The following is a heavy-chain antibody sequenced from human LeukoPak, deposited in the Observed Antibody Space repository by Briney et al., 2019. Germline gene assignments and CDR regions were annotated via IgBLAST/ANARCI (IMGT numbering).Heavy chain of an antibody. J-gene: IGHJ3*02. CDR3: ARAILDLGYCSSTSCPSDAFDI. V-gene: IGHV3-74*01. Sequence: GGSLRLSCAASGFTFSSYWMHWVRPAPGKGRVWVSRINSDGSSTSYADSVKGRFTTSRDNAKNTLYLQMYSLRAEDTAVYYCARAILDLGYCSSTSCPSDAFDIWGQGTMVTVSS. D-gene: IGHD2-2*01. CDR1: GFTFSSYW. CDR2: INSDGSST.